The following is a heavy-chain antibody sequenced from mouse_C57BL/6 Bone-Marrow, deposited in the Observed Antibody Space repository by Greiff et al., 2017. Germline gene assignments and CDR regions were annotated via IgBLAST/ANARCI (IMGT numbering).Heavy chain of an antibody. Sequence: QVQLQQPGAELVKPGASVKMSCKASGYTFTSYWITWVKQRPGQGLAWIGDIYPGSGSTNYNDKFKSKATLTVDTSSSTAYMQLSSLTSEDSAVYYCARPYYSNYWYFDVWGTGTTVTVSS. V-gene: IGHV1-55*01. J-gene: IGHJ1*03. CDR1: GYTFTSYW. CDR2: IYPGSGST. CDR3: ARPYYSNYWYFDV. D-gene: IGHD2-5*01.